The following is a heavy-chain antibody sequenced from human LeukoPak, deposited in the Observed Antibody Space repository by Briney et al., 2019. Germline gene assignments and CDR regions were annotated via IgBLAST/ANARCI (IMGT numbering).Heavy chain of an antibody. Sequence: PSETLSLTCAVYGGSFSGYYWSWIRQPPGKGLEWIGEINHSGSTNYNPSLKSRVTISVDTSKNKFSLKLSSVTAADTAVYYCARGGNYVWGSYRPISTFDYWGQGTLVTVSS. CDR2: INHSGST. CDR1: GGSFSGYY. D-gene: IGHD3-16*02. J-gene: IGHJ4*02. V-gene: IGHV4-34*01. CDR3: ARGGNYVWGSYRPISTFDY.